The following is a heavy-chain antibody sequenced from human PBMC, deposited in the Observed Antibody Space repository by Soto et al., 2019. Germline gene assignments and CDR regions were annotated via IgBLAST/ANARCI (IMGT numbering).Heavy chain of an antibody. CDR1: GYTFTGYH. Sequence: QVQLVQSGAEVKKPGASVKVSCKASGYTFTGYHMHWVRQAPGQGLEWMGWINPNSGGTNYAQKFQGWVTMTRDTPNSPAYEEVSRPRSDDTAVYHCAREARGDAAPMDYWGQGTLVTVSS. CDR2: INPNSGGT. CDR3: AREARGDAAPMDY. V-gene: IGHV1-2*04. D-gene: IGHD3-10*01. J-gene: IGHJ4*02.